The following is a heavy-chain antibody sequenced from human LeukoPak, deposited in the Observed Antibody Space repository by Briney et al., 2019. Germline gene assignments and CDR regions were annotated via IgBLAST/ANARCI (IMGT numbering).Heavy chain of an antibody. CDR1: GFTFSSYA. D-gene: IGHD1-26*01. J-gene: IGHJ4*02. Sequence: GGSLRLSCAASGFTFSSYAISWVRQAPGKGLEWVSAISGSGGSTYYADSVKGRFTISRDNSKNTLYLQMNSLRAEDTAIYYCAKGSTSHSYYYWGQGTLVTVSS. CDR2: ISGSGGST. CDR3: AKGSTSHSYYY. V-gene: IGHV3-23*01.